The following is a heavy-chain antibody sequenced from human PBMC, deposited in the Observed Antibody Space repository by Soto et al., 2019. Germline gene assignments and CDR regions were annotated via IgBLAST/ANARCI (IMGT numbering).Heavy chain of an antibody. D-gene: IGHD3-16*02. CDR2: MNPSGRNT. V-gene: IGHV1-8*01. CDR3: ARYRTKVPVAFDV. CDR1: GLAFPIDD. J-gene: IGHJ3*01. Sequence: QVQLVQSGAEVKKPGASVQVSCKASGLAFPIDDIIWVRQTIGQGLEFMGWMNPSGRNTGYAQKFQGRATFTRNTPTSTAHMDLSGLRSEDTAVYYCARYRTKVPVAFDVWGQGTMVTVSS.